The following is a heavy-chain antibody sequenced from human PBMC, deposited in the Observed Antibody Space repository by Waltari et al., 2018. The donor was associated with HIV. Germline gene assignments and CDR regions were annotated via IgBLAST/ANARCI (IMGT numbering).Heavy chain of an antibody. D-gene: IGHD3-10*01. Sequence: VELMESGGGVVQPGGSLRLSCAASGVTFSRYGMHWVRQAPGKGLGLVAFIRYDASNTYYAGSVKGRFTISRDNSRDTLYLQMNSLRPEDTAVYYCARDQVVRGVPHFWGQGALVTVSS. CDR3: ARDQVVRGVPHF. J-gene: IGHJ4*02. V-gene: IGHV3-30*02. CDR1: GVTFSRYG. CDR2: IRYDASNT.